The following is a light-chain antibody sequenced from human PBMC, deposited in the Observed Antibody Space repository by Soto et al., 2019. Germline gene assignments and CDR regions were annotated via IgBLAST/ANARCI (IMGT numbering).Light chain of an antibody. CDR3: QSYDSSLSGVV. Sequence: QSVLTQPPSVSGAPGQRVTISCTGSSSNIGAGYDVHWYQQLPGTAPKLLIYGNSNRPSGVPDRFSGSKSGTSASLAITGLQAEDEADYYCQSYDSSLSGVVFGGGTKGPS. CDR1: SSNIGAGYD. V-gene: IGLV1-40*01. J-gene: IGLJ2*01. CDR2: GNS.